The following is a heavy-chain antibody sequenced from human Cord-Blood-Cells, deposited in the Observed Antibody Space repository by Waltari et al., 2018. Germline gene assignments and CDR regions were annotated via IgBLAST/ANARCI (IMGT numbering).Heavy chain of an antibody. J-gene: IGHJ4*02. V-gene: IGHV4-34*01. D-gene: IGHD7-27*01. Sequence: QVQLQQWGAGLLKPSETLSLTCAVYGGSFSGYYWSWIRQPPGKGLEWIGEINHSGSTNYNPSLKSRVTISVDTSKNQFSLKLSSVTAADTAVYYCARGPLTGYYFDYWGQGTLVTVSS. CDR1: GGSFSGYY. CDR2: INHSGST. CDR3: ARGPLTGYYFDY.